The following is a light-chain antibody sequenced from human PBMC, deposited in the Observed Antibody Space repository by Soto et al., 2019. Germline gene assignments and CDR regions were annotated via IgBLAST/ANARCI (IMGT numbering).Light chain of an antibody. CDR2: SNN. CDR1: SSNIGSNP. CDR3: AAWDDSLNGYV. Sequence: QSVLTQPPSVSGTPGQRVTMSCSGSSSNIGSNPVNWYQQLPGTAPRLLIYSNNQRPSGVPDRFSGSKSGSPASLAISGLQSEDDADYYCAAWDDSLNGYVLGTGTKVTVL. J-gene: IGLJ1*01. V-gene: IGLV1-44*01.